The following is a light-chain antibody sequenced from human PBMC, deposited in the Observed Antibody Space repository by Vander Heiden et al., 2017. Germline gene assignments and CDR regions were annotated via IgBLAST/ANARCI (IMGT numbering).Light chain of an antibody. CDR3: AAWDDSLNVL. CDR1: SSNIGSNT. Sequence: QSVLTQPPSASGTHGQRVTIPCSGSSSNIGSNTVNWYQQLPGTAPKLLIYSNNQRPSGVPDRFSGSKSGTSASLAISGLQSEDEADYYCAAWDDSLNVLFGGGTKLTVL. CDR2: SNN. J-gene: IGLJ2*01. V-gene: IGLV1-44*01.